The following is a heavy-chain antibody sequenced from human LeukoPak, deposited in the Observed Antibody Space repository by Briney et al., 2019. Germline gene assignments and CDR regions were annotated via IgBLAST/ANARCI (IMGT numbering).Heavy chain of an antibody. CDR3: ARDGSGYCSGGSCYSAEYFQH. J-gene: IGHJ1*01. CDR2: ISSSTSYI. Sequence: GGSLRLSCAASGFTFSSYSMNWVRQAPGKGLEWVSSISSSTSYIYYADSVRGRFTISRDNAKNSLYLQMNSLRAEDTAVYDCARDGSGYCSGGSCYSAEYFQHWGQGTLVTVSS. V-gene: IGHV3-21*01. D-gene: IGHD2-15*01. CDR1: GFTFSSYS.